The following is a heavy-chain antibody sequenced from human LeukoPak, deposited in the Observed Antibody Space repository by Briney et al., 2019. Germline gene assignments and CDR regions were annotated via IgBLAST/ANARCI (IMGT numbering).Heavy chain of an antibody. D-gene: IGHD5-12*01. CDR1: GFSFSIYG. J-gene: IGHJ4*02. CDR2: IYSGGST. Sequence: PGGSLRLSCAASGFSFSIYGMSWVRQTPGKGLEWVSVIYSGGSTYYADSVKGRFTISRDNSKNTLYLQMNSLRAEDTAVYYCAKESYDPSFDYWGQGTLVTVSS. CDR3: AKESYDPSFDY. V-gene: IGHV3-23*03.